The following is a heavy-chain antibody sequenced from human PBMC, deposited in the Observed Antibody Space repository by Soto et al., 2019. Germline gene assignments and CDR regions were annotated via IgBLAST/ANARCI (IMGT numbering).Heavy chain of an antibody. D-gene: IGHD3-22*01. Sequence: VQLVESGGDLVKPGGSLRLSCEGSGFIFSNAWINWVRQAPGRGLEWVGHIKSKTDGGATDYAAPVKGRCSISRDDSRNTVFLHMNNLKTEDTAVYYCTTDHPYNYDSSCYDHWGPGTLVTVSS. CDR1: GFIFSNAW. V-gene: IGHV3-15*07. CDR2: IKSKTDGGAT. J-gene: IGHJ4*02. CDR3: TTDHPYNYDSSCYDH.